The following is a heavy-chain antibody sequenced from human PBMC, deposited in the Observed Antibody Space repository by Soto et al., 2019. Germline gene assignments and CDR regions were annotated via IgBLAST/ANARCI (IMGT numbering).Heavy chain of an antibody. CDR2: ISATGGST. CDR1: GFTFSSYT. D-gene: IGHD2-21*02. V-gene: IGHV3-23*01. Sequence: EVQLLESGGGLVQPGGSLRRSCAASGFTFSSYTMSWVRQAPGKGLEWVSGISATGGSTYYADSVKGRFTFSRDNSKNTLYLQMNSLRAEDTAVYYCAKGFIRDCGGDCTVDTWGQGTLVTVSS. J-gene: IGHJ5*02. CDR3: AKGFIRDCGGDCTVDT.